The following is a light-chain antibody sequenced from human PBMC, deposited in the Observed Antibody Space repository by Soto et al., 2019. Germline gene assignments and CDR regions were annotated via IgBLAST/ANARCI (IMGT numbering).Light chain of an antibody. CDR3: SSYGSSNTLL. V-gene: IGLV2-14*01. CDR2: EVS. J-gene: IGLJ2*01. Sequence: QSALTQPASVSGSPGQSITISCTGTSSDIGGYNYVSWYQQHPGKAPKLMIYEVSDRPSGVSNRFSGSKSGNTASLTISGLQAEDEADYYCSSYGSSNTLLFGEGTKVTAL. CDR1: SSDIGGYNY.